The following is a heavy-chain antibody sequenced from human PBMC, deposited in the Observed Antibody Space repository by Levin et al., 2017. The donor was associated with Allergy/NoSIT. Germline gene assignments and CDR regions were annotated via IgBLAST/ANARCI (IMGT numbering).Heavy chain of an antibody. CDR3: ARDFFSWPDY. J-gene: IGHJ4*02. Sequence: PGGSLRLSCAASGFTFSSFWMHWVRQAPGKGLVWVSHINTNGSNTNYADSVKGRFTISRDNAKNTLYLQMNNLRAEDTAMYYCARDFFSWPDYWGQGTLVTVSS. D-gene: IGHD6-13*01. V-gene: IGHV3-74*01. CDR1: GFTFSSFW. CDR2: INTNGSNT.